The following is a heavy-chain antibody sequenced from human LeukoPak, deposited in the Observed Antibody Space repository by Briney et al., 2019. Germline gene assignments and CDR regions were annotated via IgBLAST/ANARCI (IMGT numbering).Heavy chain of an antibody. Sequence: PGGSLRLSCAASGFTFSSYAMSWLRQAPGKGLERVSSISDSGGNTYYADSVKGRFTISRDNSKNTLYLQMNSLRAEDTAVYYCARDAARYYFDYWGQGTLVTVSS. V-gene: IGHV3-23*01. CDR2: ISDSGGNT. CDR1: GFTFSSYA. D-gene: IGHD4-17*01. J-gene: IGHJ4*02. CDR3: ARDAARYYFDY.